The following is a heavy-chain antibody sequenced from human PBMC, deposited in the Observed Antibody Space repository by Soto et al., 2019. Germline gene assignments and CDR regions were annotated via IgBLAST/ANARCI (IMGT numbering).Heavy chain of an antibody. V-gene: IGHV3-7*01. CDR1: GFTFSSYW. CDR3: PRSMVRGVKDY. D-gene: IGHD3-10*01. J-gene: IGHJ4*02. CDR2: IKQDGSEK. Sequence: GGSLRLSCAASGFTFSSYWMSWVRQAPGKGLEWVANIKQDGSEKYYVDSVKGRFTISRDNAKNSLYLQMNSLRAEDTAVYYCPRSMVRGVKDYWGQGTLVTVSS.